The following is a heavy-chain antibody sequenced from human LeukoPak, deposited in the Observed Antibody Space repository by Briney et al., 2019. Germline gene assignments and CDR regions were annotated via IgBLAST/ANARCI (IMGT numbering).Heavy chain of an antibody. CDR1: GFTFSSYA. CDR3: ARDKGAVAAVYYFDY. Sequence: GSLRLSCAASGFTFSSYAMHWVRQAPGKGLEWGAVISYDGSNKYYADSVKGRFTISRDNSKNTLYLQMNSLRAEDTAVYYCARDKGAVAAVYYFDYWGQGTLVTVSS. CDR2: ISYDGSNK. J-gene: IGHJ4*02. V-gene: IGHV3-30-3*01. D-gene: IGHD6-19*01.